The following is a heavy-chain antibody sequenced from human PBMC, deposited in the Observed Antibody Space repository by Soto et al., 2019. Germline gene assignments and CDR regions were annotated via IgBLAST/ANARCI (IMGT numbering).Heavy chain of an antibody. J-gene: IGHJ6*02. CDR3: ARGSRPAAIEDYFYYDMDV. D-gene: IGHD2-2*01. V-gene: IGHV1-3*01. CDR2: INAGSGHT. Sequence: QVQLVQSGAEVKKPGASVKVSCRASGYTFASYAMHWVRQAPGQRLEWMGWINAGSGHTKYSQKFQGRVIITRDTTAITAYVELVSLRSEDTAVYYWARGSRPAAIEDYFYYDMDVWGQGTTVTVSS. CDR1: GYTFASYA.